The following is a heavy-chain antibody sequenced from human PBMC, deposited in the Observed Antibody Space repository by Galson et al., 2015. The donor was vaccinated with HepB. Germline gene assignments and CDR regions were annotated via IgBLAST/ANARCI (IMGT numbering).Heavy chain of an antibody. CDR3: ARGRGYVWGSYRLFFDY. CDR1: GGSFSGYY. CDR2: INHSGST. D-gene: IGHD3-16*02. Sequence: ETLSLTCAVYGGSFSGYYWSWIRQPPGKGLEWIGEINHSGSTNYNPSLKSRVTISVDTSKNQFSLKLSSVTAADTAVYYCARGRGYVWGSYRLFFDYWGQGTLVTVSS. J-gene: IGHJ4*02. V-gene: IGHV4-34*01.